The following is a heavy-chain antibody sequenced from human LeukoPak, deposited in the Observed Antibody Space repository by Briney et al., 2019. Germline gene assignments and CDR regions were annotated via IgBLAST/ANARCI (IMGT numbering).Heavy chain of an antibody. CDR1: GYTFTGYY. J-gene: IGHJ4*02. D-gene: IGHD6-19*01. CDR3: ARDYGYSSGCDY. Sequence: ASAKVSCKASGYTFTGYYMHWVRQAPGQGLEWMGWINPNSGGTNYAQKFQGRVTMTRDTSISTAYMELSRLRSDDTAVYYCARDYGYSSGCDYWGQGTLVTVSS. CDR2: INPNSGGT. V-gene: IGHV1-2*02.